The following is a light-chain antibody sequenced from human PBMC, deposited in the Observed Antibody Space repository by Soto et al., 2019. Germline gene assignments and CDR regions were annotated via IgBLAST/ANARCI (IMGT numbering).Light chain of an antibody. J-gene: IGKJ1*01. CDR3: QQYGSSPWT. Sequence: EIVLTQSPGTLSLSPGERATLSCRASQSVSSSYLAWYQQKPGQAPRLLIYGASSRATGIPDRFTASGSGTDFTRTISRLQPEDFAVYYCQQYGSSPWTFGQGTKVTIK. CDR1: QSVSSSY. CDR2: GAS. V-gene: IGKV3-20*01.